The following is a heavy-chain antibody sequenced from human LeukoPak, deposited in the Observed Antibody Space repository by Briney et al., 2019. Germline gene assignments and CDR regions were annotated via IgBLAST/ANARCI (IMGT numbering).Heavy chain of an antibody. CDR1: GFTFSNYA. D-gene: IGHD1-1*01. CDR2: ISASGGST. CDR3: AKRGNPTVGHHYLDV. Sequence: GGSLRLSCVASGFTFSNYAMSWVRQAPGKGLEWVSVISASGGSTYSADSVKGRFTISRDNSKNTLYLQMNSLSAEDTAVYYCAKRGNPTVGHHYLDVWGKGTTVSASS. J-gene: IGHJ6*03. V-gene: IGHV3-23*01.